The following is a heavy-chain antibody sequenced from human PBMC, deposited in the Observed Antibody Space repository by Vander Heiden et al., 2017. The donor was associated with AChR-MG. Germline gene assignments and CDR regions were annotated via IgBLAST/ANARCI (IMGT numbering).Heavy chain of an antibody. CDR2: FIPMFRTT. Sequence: QVQLVQSGAEVKKPGSSVKVSCKASGGTFSSSTISWVRQAPGQGREWMGGFIPMFRTTNYAQKFQGRVTITADASTSTAYMELSSLRSEDTAVYYCMSERLNHYENSNYYYLPDSWGQGTLVTVSS. CDR1: GGTFSSST. J-gene: IGHJ4*02. CDR3: MSERLNHYENSNYYYLPDS. D-gene: IGHD3-22*01. V-gene: IGHV1-69*01.